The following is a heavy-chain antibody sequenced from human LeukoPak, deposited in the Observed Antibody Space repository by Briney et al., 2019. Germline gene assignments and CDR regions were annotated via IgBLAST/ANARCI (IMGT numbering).Heavy chain of an antibody. CDR2: IDRPAKSYAT. Sequence: GGSLKLVRSAWRVTLADAPLHCGREASGKGLEWVGLIDRPAKSYATAYGASVGGRFTISRDDSKNTAYLQMDSLKTEVTARYYSRRHRGSYNRFDHWGQGTLVTVSS. CDR1: RVTLADAP. D-gene: IGHD1-26*01. J-gene: IGHJ5*02. V-gene: IGHV3-73*01. CDR3: RRHRGSYNRFDH.